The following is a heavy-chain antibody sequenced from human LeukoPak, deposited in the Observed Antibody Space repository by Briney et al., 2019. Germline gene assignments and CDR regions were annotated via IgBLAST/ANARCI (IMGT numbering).Heavy chain of an antibody. CDR3: ARDGGNNWNYHYYYYGMDV. CDR1: GFTVSSNY. CDR2: IYSGGST. J-gene: IGHJ6*02. V-gene: IGHV3-66*01. D-gene: IGHD1-7*01. Sequence: GRSLRLSCAASGFTVSSNYMSWVRQAPGKGLEWVSVIYSGGSTYYADSVKGRFTISRDNSKNTLYLQMNSLRAEDTAVYYCARDGGNNWNYHYYYYGMDVWGQGTTVTVSS.